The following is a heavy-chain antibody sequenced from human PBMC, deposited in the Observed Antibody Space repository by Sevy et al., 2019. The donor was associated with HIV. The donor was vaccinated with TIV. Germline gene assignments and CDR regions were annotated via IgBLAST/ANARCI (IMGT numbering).Heavy chain of an antibody. V-gene: IGHV3-11*01. CDR1: GFTFSDYY. CDR2: ISSSGSTI. J-gene: IGHJ3*02. CDR3: AREKGVARAFDI. Sequence: GGSLRLSCAASGFTFSDYYMSWIRQAPGKGLEWVLYISSSGSTIYYADSVKGRFTISRDNAKNSLYQQMNSLRAEDTAVYYCAREKGVARAFDIWGQGTMVTVSS. D-gene: IGHD2-15*01.